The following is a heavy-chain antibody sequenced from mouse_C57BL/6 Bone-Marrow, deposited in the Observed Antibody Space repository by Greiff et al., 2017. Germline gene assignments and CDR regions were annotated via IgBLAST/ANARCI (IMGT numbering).Heavy chain of an antibody. CDR2: INYNGRST. Sequence: EVMLVESEGGLVQPGSSMKLSCTASGFTFSDYYMAWVRQVPEKGLEWVANINYNGRSTYYLDSLKSRFIISRDNAKNILYLQMSSLKSEDTATYYCAREYYGSSLYFDYWGQGTTLTVSS. D-gene: IGHD1-1*01. J-gene: IGHJ2*01. V-gene: IGHV5-16*01. CDR1: GFTFSDYY. CDR3: AREYYGSSLYFDY.